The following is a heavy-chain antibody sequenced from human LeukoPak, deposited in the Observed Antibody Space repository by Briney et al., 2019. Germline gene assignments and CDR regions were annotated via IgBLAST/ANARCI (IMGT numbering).Heavy chain of an antibody. J-gene: IGHJ4*02. D-gene: IGHD3-16*01. Sequence: WASVKVSCKASGYTFTSYHINWVRQATGQGLEWMGWMSPNSGNTDSAQKFQGRVTMTRDTSINTAYMELSSLRSEDTAVYYCARGVGDLGDYWGQGTLVTVSS. CDR3: ARGVGDLGDY. CDR2: MSPNSGNT. CDR1: GYTFTSYH. V-gene: IGHV1-8*01.